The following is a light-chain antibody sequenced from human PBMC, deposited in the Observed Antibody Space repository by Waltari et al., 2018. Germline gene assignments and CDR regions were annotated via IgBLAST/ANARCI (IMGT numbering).Light chain of an antibody. V-gene: IGKV1-17*01. J-gene: IGKJ2*02. CDR1: QDIRND. CDR3: QQYSSFSGT. CDR2: GAS. Sequence: DIQMTQSPSSLSASVGDRVTITCRASQDIRNDLGWYQQKPGKAPRRLIYGASSLQSGVPSRFSGSGSGTEFTLTISSLQPDDFATYYCQQYSSFSGTFGQGTKLEIK.